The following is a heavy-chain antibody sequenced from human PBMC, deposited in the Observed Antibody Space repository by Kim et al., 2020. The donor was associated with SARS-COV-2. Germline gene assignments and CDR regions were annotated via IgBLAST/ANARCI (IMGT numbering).Heavy chain of an antibody. CDR2: VNAANDQT. Sequence: ASVKGSCKASGYTFKTYPIHWLRQAPGQTLEWMGWVNAANDQTKYSQKFQGRITISRGTSANTAYMELRSLTTKDTAFYYCVRDMNPTVYDYWGQGTLVT. CDR3: VRDMNPTVYDY. D-gene: IGHD4-4*01. J-gene: IGHJ4*02. V-gene: IGHV1-3*01. CDR1: GYTFKTYP.